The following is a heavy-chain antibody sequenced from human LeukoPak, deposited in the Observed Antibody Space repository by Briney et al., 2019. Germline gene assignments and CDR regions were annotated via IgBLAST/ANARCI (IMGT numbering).Heavy chain of an antibody. V-gene: IGHV3-7*01. CDR3: ARGGSKSAQQLVDY. D-gene: IGHD6-13*01. CDR1: GFTFSSYW. Sequence: PGGSLRLSCAGSGFTFSSYWMSWVRQAPGKGLEWVANIKQDGSEKYYVDSVKGRFTISRDNAKNSLYLQMNSLRAEDTAVYYCARGGSKSAQQLVDYWGQGTLVTVSS. CDR2: IKQDGSEK. J-gene: IGHJ4*02.